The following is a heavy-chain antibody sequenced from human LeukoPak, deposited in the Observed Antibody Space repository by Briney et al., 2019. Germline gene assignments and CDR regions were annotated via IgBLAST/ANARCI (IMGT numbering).Heavy chain of an antibody. CDR1: GFTFDDYA. D-gene: IGHD6-19*01. CDR2: ISSSSSYI. V-gene: IGHV3-21*01. Sequence: GGSLRLSCAASGFTFDDYAMHWVRQAPGKGLEWVSSISSSSSYIYYADSVKGRFTISRDNAKNSLYLQMNSLRAEDTAVYYCARETIAVGYDYWGQGTLVTVSS. J-gene: IGHJ4*02. CDR3: ARETIAVGYDY.